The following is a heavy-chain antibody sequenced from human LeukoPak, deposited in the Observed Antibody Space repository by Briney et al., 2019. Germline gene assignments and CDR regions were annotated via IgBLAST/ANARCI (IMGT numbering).Heavy chain of an antibody. CDR3: ARDEYSYGSRTHPYFFDY. CDR2: INHSGST. V-gene: IGHV4-34*01. J-gene: IGHJ4*02. Sequence: SETLSLTCTVSGGSISSYYWSWIRQPPGKGLEWIGEINHSGSTNYNPSLKSRVTISVDTSKNQFSLKLSSVTAADTALYYCARDEYSYGSRTHPYFFDYWGQGTLVTVSS. D-gene: IGHD5-18*01. CDR1: GGSISSYY.